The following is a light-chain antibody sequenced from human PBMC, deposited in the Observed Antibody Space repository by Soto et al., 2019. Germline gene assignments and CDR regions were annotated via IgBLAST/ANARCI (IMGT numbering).Light chain of an antibody. J-gene: IGKJ3*01. CDR3: QQTYSTPQVT. CDR1: QSISTY. V-gene: IGKV1-39*01. Sequence: DIQMTQSPSSLSASVGDRVTITCRARQSISTYLNWYQQKPGKAPKLLIYAASSLQSGVPSRFSGSGSGTDFTLTITSLQPEDFAPYYCQQTYSTPQVTFGPGTKVDIK. CDR2: AAS.